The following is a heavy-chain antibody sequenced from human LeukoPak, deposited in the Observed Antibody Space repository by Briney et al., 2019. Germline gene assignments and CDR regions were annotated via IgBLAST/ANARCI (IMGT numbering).Heavy chain of an antibody. D-gene: IGHD5-12*01. V-gene: IGHV1-69*04. CDR2: IIPILGIA. Sequence: RASVRVSCKASGGTFSSYAISWVRQAPGQELEWMGRIIPILGIANYAQKFQGRVTITADKSTSTAYMELSSLRSEDTAVYYCLLEMATIYWGQGTLVTVSS. CDR1: GGTFSSYA. J-gene: IGHJ4*02. CDR3: LLEMATIY.